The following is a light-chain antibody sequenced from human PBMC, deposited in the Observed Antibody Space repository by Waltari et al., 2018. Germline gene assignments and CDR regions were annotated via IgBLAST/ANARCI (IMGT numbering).Light chain of an antibody. CDR1: QCVSSY. J-gene: IGKJ4*01. Sequence: LSCRASQCVSSYLAWYQQKSGQAPRLPIYEASNRATGIPARFSGGGSGTDFTLTISSLEPEDFAVYYCQQRSDWLLTFGGGTKVEIK. V-gene: IGKV3-11*01. CDR2: EAS. CDR3: QQRSDWLLT.